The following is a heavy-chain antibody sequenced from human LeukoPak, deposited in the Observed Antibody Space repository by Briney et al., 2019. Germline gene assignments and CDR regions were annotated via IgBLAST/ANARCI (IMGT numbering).Heavy chain of an antibody. CDR1: GGTFSSYA. D-gene: IGHD2-2*01. CDR2: ISAYNGNT. V-gene: IGHV1-18*01. Sequence: ASVKVSCKASGGTFSSYAISWVRQASGQGLEWMGWISAYNGNTNYAQMVQGRVTMTTDTSTSTAYMEVRSLRSDDTAMYYCARDVGDIVTVPAAISVPWGQGTLVTVSS. CDR3: ARDVGDIVTVPAAISVP. J-gene: IGHJ5*02.